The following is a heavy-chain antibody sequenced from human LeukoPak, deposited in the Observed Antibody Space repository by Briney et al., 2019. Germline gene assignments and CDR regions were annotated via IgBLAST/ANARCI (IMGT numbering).Heavy chain of an antibody. CDR2: INPNSGGT. J-gene: IGHJ5*02. CDR1: GYTFAGYY. D-gene: IGHD6-13*01. V-gene: IGHV1-2*02. Sequence: ASVKVSSKASGYTFAGYYMRWVRQAPGQGLEWMGWINPNSGGTNNAQKFQGRVTMTSDTSISTAYMELSSLTSDDTAVYYCARAVAAIVNWFDPRGQGALFTVSS. CDR3: ARAVAAIVNWFDP.